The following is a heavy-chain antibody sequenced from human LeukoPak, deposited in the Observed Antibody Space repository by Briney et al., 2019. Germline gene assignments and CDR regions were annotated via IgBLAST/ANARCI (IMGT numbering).Heavy chain of an antibody. V-gene: IGHV3-23*01. CDR2: ISGSGGST. J-gene: IGHJ5*02. CDR3: ARDQFGFGEFLFGP. CDR1: GFTFSSYA. D-gene: IGHD3-10*01. Sequence: GGSLRLSCAASGFTFSSYAMTWVRQAPGKGLEWVSTISGSGGSTYYADSVKGRLTISRDNSKNTLYLQMNSLRAEDTAVYYCARDQFGFGEFLFGPWGQGTLVTVSS.